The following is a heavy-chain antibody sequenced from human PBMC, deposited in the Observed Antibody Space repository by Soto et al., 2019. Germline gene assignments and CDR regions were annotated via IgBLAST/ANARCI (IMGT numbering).Heavy chain of an antibody. Sequence: GGSLRVSCAASWFTFSGSAMHWGRQASWKGLEWVGRIRSKANNYATAYAASVKGRFTISRDDSKNTAYLQMNSLKTEDTAVYYCTRHNYDILAGYPQGEFDYWGQET. V-gene: IGHV3-73*01. CDR1: WFTFSGSA. D-gene: IGHD3-9*01. CDR2: IRSKANNYAT. J-gene: IGHJ4*02. CDR3: TRHNYDILAGYPQGEFDY.